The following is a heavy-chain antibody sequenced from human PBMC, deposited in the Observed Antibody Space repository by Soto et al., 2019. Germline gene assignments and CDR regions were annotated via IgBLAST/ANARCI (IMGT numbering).Heavy chain of an antibody. D-gene: IGHD1-1*01. Sequence: SETLSLTCTVSGASISGFYWSWIRKSAGKGLEWVGRIYATGTTDYNPSLKSRVMMSVDTSKKQFSLKLRSVTAADTAVYYCVRDGTKTLRDWFDPWGQGISVTVSS. CDR1: GASISGFY. CDR2: IYATGTT. J-gene: IGHJ5*02. CDR3: VRDGTKTLRDWFDP. V-gene: IGHV4-4*07.